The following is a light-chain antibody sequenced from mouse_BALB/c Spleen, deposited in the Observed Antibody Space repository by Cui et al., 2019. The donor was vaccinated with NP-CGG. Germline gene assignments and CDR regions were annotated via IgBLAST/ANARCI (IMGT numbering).Light chain of an antibody. CDR1: TGAVTTSNY. J-gene: IGLJ1*01. Sequence: QAVVTQESALTTSPGETVTLTCRSSTGAVTTSNYANWVQEKPDHLFTGRIGGTSKRAPGVPARFSGSLIGDKAALTITGAQTEDEAIYFCALWYSNHWVFGGGTKLTVL. CDR2: GTS. V-gene: IGLV1*01. CDR3: ALWYSNHWV.